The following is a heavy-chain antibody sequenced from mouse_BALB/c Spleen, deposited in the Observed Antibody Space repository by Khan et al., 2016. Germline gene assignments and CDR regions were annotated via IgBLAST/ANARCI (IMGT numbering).Heavy chain of an antibody. CDR1: GYAFTSYN. V-gene: IGHV1S135*01. CDR2: IDPYNGDT. J-gene: IGHJ2*01. Sequence: VQLKQSGPELVKPGASVKVSCKASGYAFTSYNMYWVKQSHGKSLEWIGYIDPYNGDTSYNQKFKGKATLTVDKSSSTAYMHLNSLTSVDSAVYYRAREGITTVVAKGLDYWGQGTTVTVSS. D-gene: IGHD1-1*01. CDR3: AREGITTVVAKGLDY.